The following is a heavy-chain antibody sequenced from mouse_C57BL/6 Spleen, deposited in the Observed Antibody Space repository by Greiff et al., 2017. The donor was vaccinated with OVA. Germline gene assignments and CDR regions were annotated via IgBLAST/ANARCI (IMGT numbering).Heavy chain of an antibody. V-gene: IGHV2-9-1*01. D-gene: IGHD1-1*01. CDR3: ARNPLSTGAMDY. CDR2: IWTGGGT. J-gene: IGHJ4*01. Sequence: QVQLKESGPGLVAPSQSLSITCTVSGFSLTSYAISWVRQPPGKGLEWFGVIWTGGGTNYNSALKSRLSISKDNSKSQVFLKMNSLQTDDTARYYCARNPLSTGAMDYWGQGTSVTVSS. CDR1: GFSLTSYA.